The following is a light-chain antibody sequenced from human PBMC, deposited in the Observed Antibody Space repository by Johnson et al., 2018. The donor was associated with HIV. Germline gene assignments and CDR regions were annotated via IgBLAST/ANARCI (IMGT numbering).Light chain of an antibody. Sequence: QSVLTQPPSVSAAPGQRVTISCSGGIANIGNNYVSWYQQLPGTAPKLLIYDNNKRPSGIPDRFSGSKSGTSATLGITGLQTGDEADYYCGTWDSSLSVDNYVLGTGTKVTVL. CDR2: DNN. CDR1: IANIGNNY. V-gene: IGLV1-51*01. CDR3: GTWDSSLSVDNYV. J-gene: IGLJ1*01.